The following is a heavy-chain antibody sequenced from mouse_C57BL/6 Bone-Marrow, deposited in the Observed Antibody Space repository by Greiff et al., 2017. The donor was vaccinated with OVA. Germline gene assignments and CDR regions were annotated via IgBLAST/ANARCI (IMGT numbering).Heavy chain of an antibody. J-gene: IGHJ4*01. CDR1: GFSLTSYG. V-gene: IGHV2-9*01. CDR3: AKHENYGSTHYCAMDY. Sequence: VKLVESGPGLVAPSQSLSITCTVSGFSLTSYGIDWVRQPPGKGLEWLGVIWGGGSTNYNSALMFRLSISKDNSKNQVFLKMNSLQTDDTAMYYCAKHENYGSTHYCAMDYWGQGTSVTVSS. D-gene: IGHD1-1*01. CDR2: IWGGGST.